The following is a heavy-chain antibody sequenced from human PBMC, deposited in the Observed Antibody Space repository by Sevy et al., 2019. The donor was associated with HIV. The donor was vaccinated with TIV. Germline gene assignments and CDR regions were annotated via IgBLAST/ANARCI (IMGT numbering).Heavy chain of an antibody. Sequence: GGSLRLSCAASGFTFSSYSMNWVRQAPGKGLEWVSSISSSSSYIYYADSMKGRFTISRDNAKNSLYLQMNSLRAEDTAVYYCASHSSWYGDAFDIWGQGTMVTVSS. V-gene: IGHV3-21*01. J-gene: IGHJ3*02. CDR1: GFTFSSYS. CDR2: ISSSSSYI. CDR3: ASHSSWYGDAFDI. D-gene: IGHD6-13*01.